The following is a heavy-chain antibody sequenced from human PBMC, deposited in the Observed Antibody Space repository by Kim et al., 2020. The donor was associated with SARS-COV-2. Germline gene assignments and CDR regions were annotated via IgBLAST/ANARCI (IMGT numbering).Heavy chain of an antibody. J-gene: IGHJ6*02. CDR1: GFTFSRYV. CDR2: IDPAGDI. CDR3: VREPPVAGPYYYGMDV. V-gene: IGHV3-13*04. D-gene: IGHD6-19*01. Sequence: GGSLRLSCAASGFTFSRYVMHWVRQATGKGLEWVSSIDPAGDIYYSGSVKGRFTISREDAKNSLYLQMNSLRAGDTAVYYCVREPPVAGPYYYGMDVWGQGTTVTVSS.